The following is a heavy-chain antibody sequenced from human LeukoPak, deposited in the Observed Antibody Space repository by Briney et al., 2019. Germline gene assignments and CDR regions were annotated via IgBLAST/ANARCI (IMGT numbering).Heavy chain of an antibody. V-gene: IGHV4-59*12. J-gene: IGHJ4*02. Sequence: PSETLSLTCTVSGDSISSYYWSWIRQPPGKGLEWIGYIYYSGSTNYNPSLKSRVTISVDTSKNQFSLKLSSVTAADTAVYYCARGRDFWSGYYTGILGSGYYFDYWGQGTLVTVSS. CDR2: IYYSGST. CDR3: ARGRDFWSGYYTGILGSGYYFDY. CDR1: GDSISSYY. D-gene: IGHD3-3*01.